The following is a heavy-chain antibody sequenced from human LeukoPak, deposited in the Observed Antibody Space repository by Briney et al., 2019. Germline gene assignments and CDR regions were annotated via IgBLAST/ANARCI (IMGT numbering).Heavy chain of an antibody. Sequence: SETLSLTCTVSGGSISSGDYYWSWIRQPPGKGLEWIGYIYYSGSTYYNPSLKSRVTISVDTSKNQFSLKLSSVTAADTAVYYCARLRRQADYFDYWGQGTLVTVSS. CDR1: GGSISSGDYY. D-gene: IGHD6-25*01. CDR3: ARLRRQADYFDY. J-gene: IGHJ4*02. V-gene: IGHV4-30-4*08. CDR2: IYYSGST.